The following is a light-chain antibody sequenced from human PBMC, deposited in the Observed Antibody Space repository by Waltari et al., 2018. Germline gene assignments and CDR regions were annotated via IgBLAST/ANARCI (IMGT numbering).Light chain of an antibody. Sequence: QSVLTQPPSVSGAPGQRVTISCTGSSSNIGSPNDVHWYQQLPGTAPKLLIYVTNKRPSGVPDRCSGSKSGTSSSLAITGLHAGDEADYYCPSYDSSLSARVFGGGTKLTVL. J-gene: IGLJ3*02. CDR2: VTN. V-gene: IGLV1-40*01. CDR1: SSNIGSPND. CDR3: PSYDSSLSARV.